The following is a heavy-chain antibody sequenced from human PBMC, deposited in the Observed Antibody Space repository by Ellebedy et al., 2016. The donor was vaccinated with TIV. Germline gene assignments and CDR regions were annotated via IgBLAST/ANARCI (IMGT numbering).Heavy chain of an antibody. CDR2: ITGSGDKT. CDR3: ARSAGDSSGWFVS. CDR1: GFRFAGHA. J-gene: IGHJ5*01. Sequence: GESLKISCAASGFRFAGHAMSWVRQAQGKGLEWVSSITGSGDKTYYRNSVRGRFTISRDNSRDTSYLDMNILRGEDTALYSCARSAGDSSGWFVSWGQGTVVIVSS. V-gene: IGHV3-23*01. D-gene: IGHD3-22*01.